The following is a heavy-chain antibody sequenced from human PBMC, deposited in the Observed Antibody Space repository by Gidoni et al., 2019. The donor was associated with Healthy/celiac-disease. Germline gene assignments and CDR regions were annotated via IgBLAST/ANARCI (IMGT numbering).Heavy chain of an antibody. J-gene: IGHJ4*02. V-gene: IGHV3-49*04. Sequence: EVQLVESGGGLVQPGRSLRLSCTASGFTFGDYAMSWVRQAPGKGLGWVGFIRSKAYCGTTEYAASVKGRFTISRDDSKSIAYLQMNSLKTEDTAVYYCTSKRSGSHIWFGEFTDDYWGQGTLVTVSS. CDR1: GFTFGDYA. D-gene: IGHD3-10*01. CDR3: TSKRSGSHIWFGEFTDDY. CDR2: IRSKAYCGTT.